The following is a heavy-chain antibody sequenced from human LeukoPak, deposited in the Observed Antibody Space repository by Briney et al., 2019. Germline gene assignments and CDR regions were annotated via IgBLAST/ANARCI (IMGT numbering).Heavy chain of an antibody. J-gene: IGHJ4*02. CDR3: AREGRGGFDS. V-gene: IGHV3-30*04. CDR2: ISYDGSNK. CDR1: GFTVSSYA. D-gene: IGHD3-10*01. Sequence: QPGRSLRLSCAASGFTVSSYAMHWVRQAPGKGLEWVAVISYDGSNKYYADSVKGRFTISRDNSKNTLYLQMNSLRADDTAVYYCAREGRGGFDSWGQGTLVTVSS.